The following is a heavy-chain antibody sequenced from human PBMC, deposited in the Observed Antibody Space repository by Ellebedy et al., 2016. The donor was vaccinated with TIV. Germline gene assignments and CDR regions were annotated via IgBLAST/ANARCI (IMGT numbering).Heavy chain of an antibody. CDR2: FDPEDGET. CDR1: GYTLTELS. J-gene: IGHJ6*02. D-gene: IGHD2/OR15-2a*01. CDR3: ATSSKGYYYYGMDV. V-gene: IGHV1-24*01. Sequence: AASVKVSCKVSGYTLTELSMHWVRQAPGKGLEWMGGFDPEDGETIYAQKFQGRVTMTEDTSTDTAYMELSSLRSEDTAVYYCATSSKGYYYYGMDVWGQGTTVTVSS.